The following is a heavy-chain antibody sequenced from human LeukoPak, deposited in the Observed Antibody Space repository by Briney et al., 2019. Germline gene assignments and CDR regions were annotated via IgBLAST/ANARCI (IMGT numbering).Heavy chain of an antibody. Sequence: SETLSLTCTVSGGSISTSSYYWGWIRQPPGKGLEWIGTIYYTGNTYYNPSLKSRVTISVDTSKNQFSLKLSSVTAADTAVYYCARGPGYSSTTDAFEIWGQGTMVTVSS. CDR1: GGSISTSSYY. CDR3: ARGPGYSSTTDAFEI. CDR2: IYYTGNT. V-gene: IGHV4-39*07. J-gene: IGHJ3*02. D-gene: IGHD6-13*01.